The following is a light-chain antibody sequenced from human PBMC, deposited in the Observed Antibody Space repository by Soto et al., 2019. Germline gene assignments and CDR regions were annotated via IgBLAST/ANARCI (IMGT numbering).Light chain of an antibody. V-gene: IGLV2-14*01. Sequence: QSALTQPASVSGSPGQSITISCTGTGSDIGGYNYVSWYQHHPGKAPKLMIYEVSNRPSGVSNRFSGSKSGNTASLTISGLQAEDEADYYCSSYTSSSTLDYVFGTGTKLTVL. J-gene: IGLJ1*01. CDR1: GSDIGGYNY. CDR3: SSYTSSSTLDYV. CDR2: EVS.